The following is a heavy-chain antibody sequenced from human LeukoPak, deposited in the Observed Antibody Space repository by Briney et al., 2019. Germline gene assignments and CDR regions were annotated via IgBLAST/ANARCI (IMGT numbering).Heavy chain of an antibody. CDR3: ARGFGTNYFDY. Sequence: KASETLSLTCTVSGGSISSSHYYWGWIRQPPGKGLELIGSIYYSGSTYYNPSLKSRVTISVDTSKNQFSLKLSSVTAADTAVYFCARGFGTNYFDYWGQGTLVTVSS. J-gene: IGHJ4*02. CDR1: GGSISSSHYY. V-gene: IGHV4-39*01. CDR2: IYYSGST. D-gene: IGHD3-16*01.